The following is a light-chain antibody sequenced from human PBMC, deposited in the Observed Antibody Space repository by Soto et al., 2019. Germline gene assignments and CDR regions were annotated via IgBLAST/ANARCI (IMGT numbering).Light chain of an antibody. Sequence: DIQITQSPSSLSASVGDRVTITFQASQDINKNVIWYQQKPGNAPKLLIYDASDLETGVPSRFSGSGSGTGFTFTISSLQPEDFATYYCQQYESLPLTFGQGTRLEIK. CDR3: QQYESLPLT. CDR1: QDINKN. V-gene: IGKV1-33*01. CDR2: DAS. J-gene: IGKJ5*01.